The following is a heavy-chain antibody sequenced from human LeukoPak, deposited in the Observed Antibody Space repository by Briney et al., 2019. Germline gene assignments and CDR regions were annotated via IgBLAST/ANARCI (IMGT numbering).Heavy chain of an antibody. V-gene: IGHV1-8*01. Sequence: EASVKVSCKASGYTFTSYDINWVRQATGQGLEWMGWMNPNSGNTGYAQKFQGRVTMTRNTSISTAYMELSSLRSEDTAVYYCARLFSWYYVYYYYYYMDVWGKGTTVTVSS. D-gene: IGHD6-13*01. CDR2: MNPNSGNT. J-gene: IGHJ6*03. CDR1: GYTFTSYD. CDR3: ARLFSWYYVYYYYYYMDV.